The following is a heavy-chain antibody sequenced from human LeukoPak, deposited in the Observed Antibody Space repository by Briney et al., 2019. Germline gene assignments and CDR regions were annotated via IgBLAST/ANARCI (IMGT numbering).Heavy chain of an antibody. V-gene: IGHV3-74*01. CDR1: GFTFRGAA. J-gene: IGHJ4*02. CDR3: ARDLAYGGDY. Sequence: QPGGSLRLSCAVSGFTFRGAAMTWVRQAPGKGPEWISRISGDGSTTTYADSVKGRFTISRDNAKNTLYLQMSSLRAEDTAVYYCARDLAYGGDYWGQGTLVTVSS. CDR2: ISGDGSTT. D-gene: IGHD4-17*01.